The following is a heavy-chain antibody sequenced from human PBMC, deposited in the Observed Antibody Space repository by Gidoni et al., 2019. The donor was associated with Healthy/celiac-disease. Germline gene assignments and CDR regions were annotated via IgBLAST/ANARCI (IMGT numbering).Heavy chain of an antibody. J-gene: IGHJ6*03. D-gene: IGHD6-6*01. V-gene: IGHV3-30-3*01. CDR1: GFTFSSYA. CDR2: LSYDGSNN. Sequence: QVQLVESGGGGVQPGRSLRLSCAASGFTFSSYAMHWVRQAPGKGLEWVAVLSYDGSNNSYADSVKGRFTISRDNSKNTLYLQMNSLRAEDTAVYYCARDKGPQQLVDYYYYYMDVWGKGTTVTVSS. CDR3: ARDKGPQQLVDYYYYYMDV.